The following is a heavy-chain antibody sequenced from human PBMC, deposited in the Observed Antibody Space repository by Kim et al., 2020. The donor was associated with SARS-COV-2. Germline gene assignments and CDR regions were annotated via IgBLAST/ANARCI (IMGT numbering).Heavy chain of an antibody. CDR2: ISYDGSNK. CDR1: GFTFSSYA. Sequence: GGSLRLSCAASGFTFSSYAMHWVRQAPGKGLEWVAVISYDGSNKYYADSVKGRFTISRDNSKNTLYLQMNSLRAEDTAVYYCARDLFRFRRRIAAAGGGYWGQGTLVTVSS. J-gene: IGHJ4*02. V-gene: IGHV3-30*04. D-gene: IGHD6-13*01. CDR3: ARDLFRFRRRIAAAGGGY.